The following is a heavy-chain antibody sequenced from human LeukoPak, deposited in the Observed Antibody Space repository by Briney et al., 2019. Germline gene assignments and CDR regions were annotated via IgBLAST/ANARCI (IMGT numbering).Heavy chain of an antibody. CDR2: MSWNRGSI. J-gene: IGHJ6*03. D-gene: IGHD1-26*01. CDR1: GFTFSSYA. CDR3: ARDPYSGAYGDTYYYYMDV. Sequence: SLRLSCAASGFTFSSYAMSWVRQAPGKGLEWVSGMSWNRGSIGYADSVKGRFTISRDNARNSLYLQMNSLRAEDTAVYYCARDPYSGAYGDTYYYYMDVWGKGTTVTISS. V-gene: IGHV3-9*01.